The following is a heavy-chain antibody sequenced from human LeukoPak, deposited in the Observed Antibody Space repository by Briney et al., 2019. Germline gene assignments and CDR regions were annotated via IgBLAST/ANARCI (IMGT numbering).Heavy chain of an antibody. CDR1: GGSVSSGGYY. CDR2: IYYSGST. V-gene: IGHV4-31*03. Sequence: SQTLSLTCTASGGSVSSGGYYWSWIRQHPGKGLEWIGYIYYSGSTYYNPSLKSRVTISVDTSKNQFSLKLSSVTAADTAVYYCARDGPPSDAFDIWGQGTMVTVSS. J-gene: IGHJ3*02. CDR3: ARDGPPSDAFDI.